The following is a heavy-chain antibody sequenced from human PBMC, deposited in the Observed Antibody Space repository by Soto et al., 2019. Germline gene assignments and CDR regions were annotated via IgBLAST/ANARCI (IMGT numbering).Heavy chain of an antibody. V-gene: IGHV5-51*01. CDR3: ARQRGKILSRQGPYGMDV. Sequence: PVXCLKLSWEGSGYTFSTSWLAWVRQMPWKGLEWMGIIYPDDSDTRYSPSFQGQVTFSADKSIRTAYLQWRSLKASDTAMYYCARQRGKILSRQGPYGMDVWGQGTPVTVSS. D-gene: IGHD2-15*01. J-gene: IGHJ6*02. CDR2: IYPDDSDT. CDR1: GYTFSTSW.